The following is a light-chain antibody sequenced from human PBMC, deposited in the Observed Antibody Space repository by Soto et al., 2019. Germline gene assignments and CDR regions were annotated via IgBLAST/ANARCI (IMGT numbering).Light chain of an antibody. J-gene: IGLJ3*02. CDR3: CSYGGSYTLV. CDR1: SSDVGGYNY. V-gene: IGLV2-11*01. CDR2: DVS. Sequence: QSVLTQPRSVSGSPGQSVTISCTGTSSDVGGYNYVSWYQQYPGKAPKLMIYDVSKRPSGVPDRFSGSESGNTASLTISGLQAEDEADYYCCSYGGSYTLVFGGGTKVTVL.